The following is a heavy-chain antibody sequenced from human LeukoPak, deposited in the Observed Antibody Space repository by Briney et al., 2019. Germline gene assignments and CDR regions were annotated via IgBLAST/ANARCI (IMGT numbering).Heavy chain of an antibody. CDR3: ARAGYGHSDY. CDR2: IIPFFGTA. J-gene: IGHJ4*02. V-gene: IGHV1-69*05. D-gene: IGHD5-18*01. Sequence: ASVKVSCKASGGTFSSSAISWVRQAPGQGLEWMGGIIPFFGTANYAQKFQGRVTITTDESTSTAYMELSSLRSEDTAVYYCARAGYGHSDYWGQGTLVTASS. CDR1: GGTFSSSA.